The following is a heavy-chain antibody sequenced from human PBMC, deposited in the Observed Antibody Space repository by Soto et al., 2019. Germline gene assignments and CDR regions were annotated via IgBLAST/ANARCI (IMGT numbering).Heavy chain of an antibody. CDR1: GYTFTNYA. V-gene: IGHV1-3*01. J-gene: IGHJ5*02. CDR3: ARFEQQLVAGFDP. CDR2: INPVNGNA. D-gene: IGHD6-13*01. Sequence: EASVKFSCKASGYTFTNYALHCVRQAPGQRLEWMGWINPVNGNAKYSQKFQGRVTITRDTSATTAYMELSSLRSEDTAVYYCARFEQQLVAGFDPWGQGTLVTVSS.